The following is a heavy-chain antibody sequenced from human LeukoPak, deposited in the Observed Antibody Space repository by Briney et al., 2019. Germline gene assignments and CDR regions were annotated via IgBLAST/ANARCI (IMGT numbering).Heavy chain of an antibody. D-gene: IGHD1-1*01. Sequence: PSETLSLTCTVSGGSISSYYWSWIRQPPGKGLEWIGYIYYSGSTNYNPSLKSRVTISVDTSKNQFSLKLSSVTAADTAVYYCARDLGYADYWGQGTLVTVSS. CDR3: ARDLGYADY. J-gene: IGHJ4*02. CDR2: IYYSGST. V-gene: IGHV4-59*12. CDR1: GGSISSYY.